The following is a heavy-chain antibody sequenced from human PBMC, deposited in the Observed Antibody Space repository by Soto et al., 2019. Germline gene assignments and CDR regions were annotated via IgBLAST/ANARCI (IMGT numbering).Heavy chain of an antibody. CDR2: IWSDGTNK. J-gene: IGHJ4*02. D-gene: IGHD3-22*01. V-gene: IGHV3-33*01. CDR1: GFTFSTYG. Sequence: QVQLVESGGGVVQPGRSLRLSCAASGFTFSTYGMHWVRQAPGKGLEWVAVIWSDGTNKYYADSVKGRFTISRDNSKNTXNLQMNSLRAEDTAVYYCARDYDSSGFYPQTYYFEYWGQGTLVTVSS. CDR3: ARDYDSSGFYPQTYYFEY.